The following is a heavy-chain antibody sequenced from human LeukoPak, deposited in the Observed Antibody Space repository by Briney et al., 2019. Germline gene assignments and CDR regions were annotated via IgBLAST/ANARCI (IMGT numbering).Heavy chain of an antibody. Sequence: PGGSLRLSCAASGFTFDDYAMHWVRQAPGKGLEWVSGISWNSGSIGYVDSVKGRFTISRDNAKNSLYLQMNSLRAEDTAVYYCASVYYYDSSGYFRGAFDIWGQGTMVTVSS. CDR1: GFTFDDYA. V-gene: IGHV3-9*01. CDR2: ISWNSGSI. D-gene: IGHD3-22*01. CDR3: ASVYYYDSSGYFRGAFDI. J-gene: IGHJ3*02.